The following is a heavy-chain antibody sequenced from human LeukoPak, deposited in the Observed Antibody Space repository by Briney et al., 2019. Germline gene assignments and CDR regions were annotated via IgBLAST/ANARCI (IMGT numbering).Heavy chain of an antibody. J-gene: IGHJ4*02. CDR3: ARSGSCPHLVW. D-gene: IGHD1-26*01. V-gene: IGHV4-34*01. Sequence: SETLSLTCAVYGGSFSGYYWSWIRQPPGKGLEWIGEINHSGSTNYNPSLKSRVIISVDTSKNQFSLKLSSVTAADTAVYYCARSGSCPHLVWWGQGTLVTVSS. CDR1: GGSFSGYY. CDR2: INHSGST.